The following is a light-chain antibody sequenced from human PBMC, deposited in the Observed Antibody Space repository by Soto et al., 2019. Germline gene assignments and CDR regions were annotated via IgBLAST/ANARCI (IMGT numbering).Light chain of an antibody. V-gene: IGLV2-23*01. CDR3: CSYAGSSTTGVV. J-gene: IGLJ2*01. Sequence: QSALTQRASVSGSPGQSITISCTGTSSDVGSYNLVSWYQQHPGKAPKLMIYEGSKRPSGVSNRFSGSKSGNTASLTISGLQAEDEADYYCCSYAGSSTTGVVFGGGTKLTVL. CDR1: SSDVGSYNL. CDR2: EGS.